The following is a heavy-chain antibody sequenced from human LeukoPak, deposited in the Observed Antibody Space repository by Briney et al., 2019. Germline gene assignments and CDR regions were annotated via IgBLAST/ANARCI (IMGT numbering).Heavy chain of an antibody. CDR2: IKSKTDGGTT. J-gene: IGHJ4*02. D-gene: IGHD3-10*01. Sequence: GGSLRLSCAASGFTFSTYAMSWVRQAPGKGLEWVGRIKSKTDGGTTDYAAPVKGRFTISRDDSKNTLYLQMNSLKTEDTAVYYCTTDSQITFDYWGQGTLVTVSS. CDR3: TTDSQITFDY. V-gene: IGHV3-15*01. CDR1: GFTFSTYA.